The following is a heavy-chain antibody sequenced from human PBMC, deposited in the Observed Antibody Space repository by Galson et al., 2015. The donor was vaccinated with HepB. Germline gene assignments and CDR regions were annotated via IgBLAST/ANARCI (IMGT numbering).Heavy chain of an antibody. Sequence: SETLSLTCTVSGGSISSSSYYWGWIRQPPGKGLEWIGSIYYSGSTYYNPSLKSRVTISVDTSKNQFSLKLSSVTAADTAVYYCARLRLYSYGHEPFDYWGQGTLVTVSS. CDR2: IYYSGST. CDR1: GGSISSSSYY. D-gene: IGHD5-18*01. CDR3: ARLRLYSYGHEPFDY. J-gene: IGHJ4*02. V-gene: IGHV4-39*01.